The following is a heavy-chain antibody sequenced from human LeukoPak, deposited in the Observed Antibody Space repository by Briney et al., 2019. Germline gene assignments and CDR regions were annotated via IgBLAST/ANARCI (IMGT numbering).Heavy chain of an antibody. V-gene: IGHV3-23*01. J-gene: IGHJ4*02. Sequence: GGSLRLSCAASGFSLNNYAMSWVRQGPGKGPEWVSAISGGGATTYYPDSVRGRFTISGDSGKNTPYLQMNSLRVEDTAVYYCAREVHGSGTLYLDYWGQGTLVTVSS. CDR1: GFSLNNYA. CDR3: AREVHGSGTLYLDY. CDR2: ISGGGATT. D-gene: IGHD3-10*01.